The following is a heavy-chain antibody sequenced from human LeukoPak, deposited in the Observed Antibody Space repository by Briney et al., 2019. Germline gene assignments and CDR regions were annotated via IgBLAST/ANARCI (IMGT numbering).Heavy chain of an antibody. CDR1: GGSISSSSYY. V-gene: IGHV4-39*01. Sequence: SETLSLTCTVSGGSISSSSYYWGWIRQPPGKGLEWIGSIYYSGSTYYNPSLKSRVTISVDTSKNQFSLKLSSVTAADTAVYYCARHVTGGSGWYFDYWGRGTLVTVSS. D-gene: IGHD6-19*01. J-gene: IGHJ4*02. CDR2: IYYSGST. CDR3: ARHVTGGSGWYFDY.